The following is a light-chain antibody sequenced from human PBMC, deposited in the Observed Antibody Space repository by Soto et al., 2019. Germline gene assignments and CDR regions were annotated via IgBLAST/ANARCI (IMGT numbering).Light chain of an antibody. Sequence: LSKSHGTLSLSPGERSTLSCSSSQSVSSIYLASYQQKPGQAPRLRIYDASSRATGIPERFSGSGSGTDFSLTISSLEAADYAGFYCHQRSNRSGLTFGPGTKVDI. CDR1: QSVSSIY. V-gene: IGKV3D-20*02. J-gene: IGKJ3*01. CDR3: HQRSNRSGLT. CDR2: DAS.